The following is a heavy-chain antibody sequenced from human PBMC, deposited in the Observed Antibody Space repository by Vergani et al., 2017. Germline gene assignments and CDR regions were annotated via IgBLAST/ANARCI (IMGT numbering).Heavy chain of an antibody. CDR1: GFTFSSYS. J-gene: IGHJ6*02. V-gene: IGHV3-21*01. D-gene: IGHD2-2*01. CDR2: ISSSSSYI. Sequence: VQLVESGGGVVQPGRSLRLSCAASGFTFSSYSMNWVRQAPGKGLEWVSSISSSSSYIYYADSVKGRFTIYRDNAKNSLYLQMNSLRAEDTAVYYCARATVVPAATYYYYGMDVWGQGTTVTVSS. CDR3: ARATVVPAATYYYYGMDV.